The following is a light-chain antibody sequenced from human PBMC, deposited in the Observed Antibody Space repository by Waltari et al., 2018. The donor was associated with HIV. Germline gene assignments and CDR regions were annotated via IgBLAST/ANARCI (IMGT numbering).Light chain of an antibody. CDR1: QRVLYSSNNKNY. J-gene: IGKJ1*01. V-gene: IGKV4-1*01. Sequence: DIVMTQSPDSLAVSLGERATINCKSSQRVLYSSNNKNYLAWYQQKPGQPPKLLIYWASTRGSGVPDRFSGSGSGTDVTLTISSLLAEDVAVYYCQQYYNSPRTFGQGTKVEIK. CDR3: QQYYNSPRT. CDR2: WAS.